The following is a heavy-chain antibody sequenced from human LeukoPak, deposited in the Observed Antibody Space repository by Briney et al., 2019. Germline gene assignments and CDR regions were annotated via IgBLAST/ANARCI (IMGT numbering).Heavy chain of an antibody. V-gene: IGHV3-11*01. CDR1: GFTFSDYY. CDR2: ISSSGSTI. CDR3: ATDGGYCSGGSCYSQ. D-gene: IGHD2-15*01. Sequence: GGSLRLSCAASGFTFSDYYMSWIRQAPGKGLEWGSYISSSGSTIYYADPVKGRFTISRDNANNSLYLQMNSLRADDTAVYYCATDGGYCSGGSCYSQWGQGTLVTVSS. J-gene: IGHJ4*02.